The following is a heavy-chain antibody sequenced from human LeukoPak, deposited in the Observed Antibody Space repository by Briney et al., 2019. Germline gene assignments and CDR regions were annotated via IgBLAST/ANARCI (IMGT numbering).Heavy chain of an antibody. CDR3: ARPGQSSWWVYFNY. D-gene: IGHD2-15*01. V-gene: IGHV4-4*09. CDR1: GGSSRTYY. J-gene: IGHJ4*02. Sequence: SETLSLTCTVSGGSSRTYYWSWIRQPPGKGLEWIGNTHTSGSTSYNPSLKSRVTMSVDTSKNQFSLRLSSVTAADTAVYYCARPGQSSWWVYFNYWGQGTVVTVSS. CDR2: THTSGST.